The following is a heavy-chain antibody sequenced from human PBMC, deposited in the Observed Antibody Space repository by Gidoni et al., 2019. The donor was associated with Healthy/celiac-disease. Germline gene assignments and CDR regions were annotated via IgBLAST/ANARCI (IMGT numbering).Heavy chain of an antibody. CDR1: GFTFSSDG. Sequence: QVQLVESGGGVVQPGRSLRLSCAATGFTFSSDGMHWVRQAPGKGLEWVAVIWYDGSNKYYADSVKGRFTISRDNSKNTLYLQMNSLRAEDTAVYYCARMYYDILTGYPRDFDYWGQGTLVTVSS. CDR2: IWYDGSNK. CDR3: ARMYYDILTGYPRDFDY. D-gene: IGHD3-9*01. V-gene: IGHV3-33*01. J-gene: IGHJ4*02.